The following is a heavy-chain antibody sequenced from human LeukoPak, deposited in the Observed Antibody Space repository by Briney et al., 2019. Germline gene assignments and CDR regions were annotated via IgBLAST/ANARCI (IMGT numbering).Heavy chain of an antibody. CDR2: MNPNSGNT. V-gene: IGHV1-8*01. Sequence: ASVKVSCKASGYTFTSYDINWVRQATGQGLERMGWMNPNSGNTGYAQKFQGRVTMTRNTSISTAYMELSSLRSEDTAVYYCARVGPGLVIIDEYYGMNVWGQGTTVTVSS. CDR3: ARVGPGLVIIDEYYGMNV. J-gene: IGHJ6*02. D-gene: IGHD3/OR15-3a*01. CDR1: GYTFTSYD.